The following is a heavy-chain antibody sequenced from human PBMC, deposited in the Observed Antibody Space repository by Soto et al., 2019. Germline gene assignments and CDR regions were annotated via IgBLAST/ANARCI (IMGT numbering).Heavy chain of an antibody. D-gene: IGHD1-26*01. V-gene: IGHV1-69*06. Sequence: GASVKVSCKASGGTFSSYTISWVRQAPGQGLEWMGGIIPIFGTANYAQKFQGRVTITADKSTSTAYMELSSLRSEDTAVYYCASSPEEWELRSGAFDIWGQGTMVTVSS. CDR3: ASSPEEWELRSGAFDI. CDR2: IIPIFGTA. CDR1: GGTFSSYT. J-gene: IGHJ3*02.